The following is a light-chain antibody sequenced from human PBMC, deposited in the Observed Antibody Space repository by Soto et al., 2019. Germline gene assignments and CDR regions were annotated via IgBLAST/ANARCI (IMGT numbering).Light chain of an antibody. CDR1: SSDIGAYKF. CDR3: SLSAGTNTVV. J-gene: IGLJ2*01. V-gene: IGLV2-8*01. CDR2: EVS. Sequence: QSVLTQPTSASGSPGQSVAISCTVTSSDIGAYKFLSWYQQHPGKAPKLIIYEVSIRPSGVPDRFSGSKSGNTASLTVSGLLAEDEADYYCSLSAGTNTVVFGGGTKVTVL.